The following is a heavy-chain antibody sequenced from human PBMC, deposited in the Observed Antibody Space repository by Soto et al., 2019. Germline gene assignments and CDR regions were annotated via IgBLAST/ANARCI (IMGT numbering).Heavy chain of an antibody. Sequence: SVKVSCKASGGTFSSNAISWVRQAPGQGLEWMGGFIAMLGTPTYAKKVQGRATISADESLTSSYLELRSLRSEDTGVYFCARGAMANFDYWGQGTVVTVSS. CDR2: FIAMLGTP. J-gene: IGHJ4*02. CDR1: GGTFSSNA. D-gene: IGHD5-18*01. V-gene: IGHV1-69*13. CDR3: ARGAMANFDY.